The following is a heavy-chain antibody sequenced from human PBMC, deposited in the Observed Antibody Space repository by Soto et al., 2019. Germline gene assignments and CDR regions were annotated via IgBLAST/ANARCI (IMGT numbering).Heavy chain of an antibody. CDR2: INAGNGNT. V-gene: IGHV1-3*01. J-gene: IGHJ5*02. D-gene: IGHD3-10*01. CDR1: GYTITSYA. CDR3: ARCLGRGVFNWFDP. Sequence: QVQLVQSGAEVKKPGASVKVSCKASGYTITSYAMHWVRQAPGQRLEWMGWINAGNGNTKYSQKFQGRVTITRDTSASTAYMELSSLRSEDTAVYYCARCLGRGVFNWFDPWGQGTLVTVSS.